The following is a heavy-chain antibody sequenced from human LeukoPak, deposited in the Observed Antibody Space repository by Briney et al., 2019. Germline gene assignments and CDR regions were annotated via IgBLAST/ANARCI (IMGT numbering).Heavy chain of an antibody. D-gene: IGHD4-23*01. V-gene: IGHV4-34*01. CDR1: GGSFSGYY. J-gene: IGHJ5*02. Sequence: PGGSLRLSCAVYGGSFSGYYWSWIRQPPGKGLEWIGEINHSGSTNYNPSLKSRVTISIDTSKNQFSLKLSSVTAADTAVYYCARVGYGGNWFDPWGQGTLVTVSS. CDR3: ARVGYGGNWFDP. CDR2: INHSGST.